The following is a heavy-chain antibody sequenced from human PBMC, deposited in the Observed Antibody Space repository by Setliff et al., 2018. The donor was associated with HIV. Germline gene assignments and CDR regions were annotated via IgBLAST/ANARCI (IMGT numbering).Heavy chain of an antibody. Sequence: PGESLKISCAASGFTFFSYEMNWVRQAPGKGLEWISYISSTGNTIYYADSVKGRFTISRDNAKNSLSLQMNSLGAEDTAVYYCAREGRITSFGVIIPGSNALDVWGQGTTVTVSS. CDR1: GFTFFSYE. J-gene: IGHJ6*02. CDR2: ISSTGNTI. CDR3: AREGRITSFGVIIPGSNALDV. V-gene: IGHV3-48*03. D-gene: IGHD3-3*01.